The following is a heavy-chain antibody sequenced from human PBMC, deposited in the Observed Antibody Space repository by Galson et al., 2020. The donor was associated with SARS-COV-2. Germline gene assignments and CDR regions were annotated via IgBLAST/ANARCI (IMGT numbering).Heavy chain of an antibody. CDR3: ARNPYYDILTGYYDSNWFDP. CDR2: IYYSGST. V-gene: IGHV4-31*03. Sequence: SETLSLTCTVSGGSISSGGYYWSWIRQHPGQGLEWIGYIYYSGSTYYNPSLKSRVTISVDTSKNQFSLKLSSVTAADTAVYYCARNPYYDILTGYYDSNWFDPWGQGTLVTVSS. J-gene: IGHJ5*02. D-gene: IGHD3-9*01. CDR1: GGSISSGGYY.